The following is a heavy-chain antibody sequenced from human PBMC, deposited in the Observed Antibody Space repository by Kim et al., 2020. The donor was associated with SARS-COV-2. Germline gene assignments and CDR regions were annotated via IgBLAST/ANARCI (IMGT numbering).Heavy chain of an antibody. CDR2: INHSGST. CDR1: GGSFSGYY. CDR3: ARGLDGSCYDY. Sequence: SETLSLTCAVYGGSFSGYYWSWIRQPPGKGLELIGEINHSGSTNYNPSLKSRVTISVDTSKNQFSLKLSSVTAADTAVYYCARGLDGSCYDYWGQGTLVTVSS. D-gene: IGHD2-15*01. V-gene: IGHV4-34*01. J-gene: IGHJ4*02.